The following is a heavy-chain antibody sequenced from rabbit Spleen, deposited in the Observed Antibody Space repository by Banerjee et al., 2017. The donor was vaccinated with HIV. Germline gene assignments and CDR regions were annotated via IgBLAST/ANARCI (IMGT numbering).Heavy chain of an antibody. Sequence: QEQLVESGGGLVKPEGSLKLSCTASGFSFSNKAVMCWVRQAPGKGLEWIGCIYADTGLTFHASRAKGRFTLSKASSTTVTLQMTSLTVADTANYFCARRDEDDYYALWGPGTLVTVS. CDR3: ARRDEDDYYAL. CDR2: IYADTGLT. V-gene: IGHV1S45*01. D-gene: IGHD1-1*01. CDR1: GFSFSNKAV. J-gene: IGHJ4*01.